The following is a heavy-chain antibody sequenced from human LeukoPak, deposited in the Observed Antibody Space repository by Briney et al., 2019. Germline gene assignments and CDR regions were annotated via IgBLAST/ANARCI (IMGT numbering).Heavy chain of an antibody. CDR1: GGSISSSSYY. CDR2: IYYSGST. CDR3: ARGLRYSSGWPYFQH. Sequence: SETLSLTCTVSGGSISSSSYYWGWIRQPPGKGLEWIGSIYYSGSTYYNPSLKSRVTISVDTSKNQFSLKLSSVTAADTAVYYCARGLRYSSGWPYFQHWGQGTLVTVSS. J-gene: IGHJ1*01. D-gene: IGHD6-19*01. V-gene: IGHV4-39*01.